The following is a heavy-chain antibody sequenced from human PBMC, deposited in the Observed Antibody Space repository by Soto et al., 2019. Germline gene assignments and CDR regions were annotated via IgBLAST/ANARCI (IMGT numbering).Heavy chain of an antibody. J-gene: IGHJ6*03. CDR1: GFTVNFSY. D-gene: IGHD3-10*02. CDR3: ARVRTMSRYSYFYIDV. V-gene: IGHV3-66*01. CDR2: IYSDSST. Sequence: GGSLRLSCAASGFTVNFSYMTWVRQAPGKGLEWVSVIYSDSSTYYSDSVKGRFTISRDNSKNTLFLQMNSLRAADTAVFYCARVRTMSRYSYFYIDVWGRGTTVTVSS.